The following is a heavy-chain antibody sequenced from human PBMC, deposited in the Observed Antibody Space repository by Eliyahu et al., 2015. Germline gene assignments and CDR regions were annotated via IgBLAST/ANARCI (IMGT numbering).Heavy chain of an antibody. CDR1: GFTFSSYW. V-gene: IGHV3-74*01. Sequence: EVQLVESGGGLVQPGGSLXLSCXASGFTFSSYWMHWVRQAPGXGLVWVXRINSDGSSTSYADSVKGRFTISRDNAKNTLYLQMNSLRAEDTAVYYCARVSVGAFDIWGQGTMVTVSS. CDR2: INSDGSST. D-gene: IGHD5/OR15-5a*01. CDR3: ARVSVGAFDI. J-gene: IGHJ3*02.